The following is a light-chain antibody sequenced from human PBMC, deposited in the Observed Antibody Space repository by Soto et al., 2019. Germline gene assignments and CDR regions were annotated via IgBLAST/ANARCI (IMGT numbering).Light chain of an antibody. J-gene: IGKJ4*01. V-gene: IGKV3-20*01. CDR3: QLYGRSPPLI. CDR1: QSVSSNY. Sequence: EIVLTQSPGTLSLSPGERATLSCRASQSVSSNYLAWYQQKPGQAPRLLIYAASTRATGIPDRFSGSGSGTDFTLTISRLEPEDFAVYYCQLYGRSPPLIFGGGTKVEIK. CDR2: AAS.